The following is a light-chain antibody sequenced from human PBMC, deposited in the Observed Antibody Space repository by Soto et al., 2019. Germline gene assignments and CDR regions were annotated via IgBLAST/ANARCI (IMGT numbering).Light chain of an antibody. Sequence: DKVTIPSRASQNIRSRLAWFQQKPGKAPKLLIYDASSLESGVPSRFSGSGSGTDFTLTISSLHPDDVVRYCCTDSASHLHRFGHRTKL. V-gene: IGKV1-5*01. CDR1: QNIRSR. CDR2: DAS. J-gene: IGKJ2*01. CDR3: TDSASHLHR.